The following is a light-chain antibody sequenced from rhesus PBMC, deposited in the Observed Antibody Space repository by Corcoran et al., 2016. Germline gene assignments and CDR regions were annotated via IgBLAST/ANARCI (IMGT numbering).Light chain of an antibody. CDR2: DAS. CDR3: QHGYGTPPT. CDR1: QDISNN. J-gene: IGKJ4*01. Sequence: DIQMTQSPSSLSASVGDTVTITCRASQDISNNLAWYQQKPGKVPKFLIYDASTLQSGVPSRFSGSGSWTDCTLSISSLQPEDFATYSCQHGYGTPPTFGGGTKVEIK. V-gene: IGKV1-25*01.